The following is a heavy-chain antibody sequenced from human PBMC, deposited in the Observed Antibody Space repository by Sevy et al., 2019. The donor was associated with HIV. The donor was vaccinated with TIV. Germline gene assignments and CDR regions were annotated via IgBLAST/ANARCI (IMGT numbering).Heavy chain of an antibody. J-gene: IGHJ4*02. CDR3: ASDLYGRFLDY. D-gene: IGHD3-10*01. CDR2: IGSNGRRK. CDR1: GFTFSTYG. Sequence: GGSLRLSCAASGFTFSTYGIHWVRQAPGKGLEWVAVIGSNGRRKYYVDSVKGRFTISRDDSKNTVYLQMSSLGAEDTAVYYCASDLYGRFLDYWGQGTLVTVSS. V-gene: IGHV3-33*01.